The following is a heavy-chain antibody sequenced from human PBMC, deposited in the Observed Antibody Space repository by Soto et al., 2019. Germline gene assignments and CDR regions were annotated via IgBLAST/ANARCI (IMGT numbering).Heavy chain of an antibody. D-gene: IGHD3-10*01. CDR1: DVSISNSNW. Sequence: PLVTLSLRGGFSDVSISNSNWWIWIRQPPGKGLEWIGHIYYNGNTDCNPSLKSRVTISIDTSKNHLSLRLSSVTAADTAAYYCARDIAGWLDLWGQGTLVTVSS. J-gene: IGHJ5*02. V-gene: IGHV4-61*03. CDR2: IYYNGNT. CDR3: ARDIAGWLDL.